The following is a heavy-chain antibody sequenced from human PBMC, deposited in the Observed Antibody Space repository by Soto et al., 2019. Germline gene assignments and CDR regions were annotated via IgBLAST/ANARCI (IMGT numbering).Heavy chain of an antibody. CDR3: ARDGHYGGVYYFDY. CDR1: GGSISSGGYY. CDR2: IYYSGST. D-gene: IGHD4-17*01. Sequence: QVQLQESGPGLVKPSQTLSLTCTVSGGSISSGGYYWSWIRQHPGKGLEWIGYIYYSGSTYYYPSLKRRVTISVDTSKTPFSLMLSSVTAADTAVYYCARDGHYGGVYYFDYWGQGTLVTVSS. J-gene: IGHJ4*02. V-gene: IGHV4-31*03.